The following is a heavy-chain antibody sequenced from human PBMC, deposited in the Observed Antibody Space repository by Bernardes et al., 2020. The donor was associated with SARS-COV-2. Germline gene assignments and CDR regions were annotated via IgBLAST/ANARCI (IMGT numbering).Heavy chain of an antibody. CDR2: IASKINGGTP. CDR3: TTVPWDASDI. Sequence: GGSLRLSCAASGFTFSYAWWTWVRQAPGKGLEWVGRIASKINGGTPDYAAPVNGRFSISRDDSKSTLYLQMNSLKIEDTAVYYCTTVPWDASDIWGQGIMVTVSS. V-gene: IGHV3-15*04. J-gene: IGHJ3*02. CDR1: GFTFSYAW.